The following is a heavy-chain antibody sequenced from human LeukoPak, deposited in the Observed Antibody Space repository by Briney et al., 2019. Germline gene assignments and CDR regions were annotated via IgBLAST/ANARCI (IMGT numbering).Heavy chain of an antibody. V-gene: IGHV3-7*05. D-gene: IGHD4-23*01. CDR3: ARGGGSVDY. CDR1: GFTFSNYW. Sequence: QTGGSLRLSCVASGFTFSNYWMSWVRQAPGKGLEWVANIKQDGSDKYYVDSVKGRFTTSRDNAKNSLYLQMNSLRAEDTAVYYCARGGGSVDYWGQGTLVTVSS. J-gene: IGHJ4*02. CDR2: IKQDGSDK.